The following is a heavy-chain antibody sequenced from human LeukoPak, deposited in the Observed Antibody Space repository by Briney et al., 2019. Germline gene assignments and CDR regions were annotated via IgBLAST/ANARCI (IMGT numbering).Heavy chain of an antibody. D-gene: IGHD3-22*01. CDR3: ARGSGDSSGYSSAFDI. J-gene: IGHJ3*02. CDR1: GGSISSGSYY. V-gene: IGHV4-61*02. Sequence: SETLSLTXTVSGGSISSGSYYWSWIRQPAGQGLEWIGRIYTSGSTNYNPSLKSRVTISVDTSKNQFSLKLSSVTAADTAVYYCARGSGDSSGYSSAFDIWGQGTMVTVSS. CDR2: IYTSGST.